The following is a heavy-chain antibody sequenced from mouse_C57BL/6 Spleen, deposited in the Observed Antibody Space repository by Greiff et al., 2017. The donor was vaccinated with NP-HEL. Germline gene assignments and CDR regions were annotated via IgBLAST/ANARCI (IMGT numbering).Heavy chain of an antibody. CDR2: IHPNSGST. D-gene: IGHD1-1*01. CDR3: ARRCLNTEDY. CDR1: GYTFTSYW. J-gene: IGHJ2*01. V-gene: IGHV1-64*01. Sequence: QVQLQQSGAELVKPGASVKLSCKASGYTFTSYWMHWVKQRPGQGLEWIGRIHPNSGSTNYNEKFKSKATLTVDKSSSTAYMQLSSLTSEDTAVYYCARRCLNTEDYWGQGTPLTVSP.